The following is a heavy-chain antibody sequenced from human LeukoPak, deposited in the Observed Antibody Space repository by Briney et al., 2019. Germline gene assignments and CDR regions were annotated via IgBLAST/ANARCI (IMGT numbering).Heavy chain of an antibody. D-gene: IGHD3-22*01. V-gene: IGHV4-30-2*01. CDR3: ARGNYYDSSGYYSSYWYFDL. CDR2: IYHSGST. J-gene: IGHJ2*01. CDR1: GGSISSGGYS. Sequence: PSETLSLTCAVSGGSISSGGYSWSWIRQPPGKGLEWIGYIYHSGSTYYIPSLKSRVTISVDRSKNQFSLKLSSVTAADTAVYYCARGNYYDSSGYYSSYWYFDLWGRGTLVTVSS.